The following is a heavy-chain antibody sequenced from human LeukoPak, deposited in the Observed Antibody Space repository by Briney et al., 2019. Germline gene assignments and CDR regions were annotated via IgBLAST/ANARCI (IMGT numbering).Heavy chain of an antibody. J-gene: IGHJ3*02. CDR3: AFTNPSYYDSSGENAFDI. CDR2: IYYSGST. V-gene: IGHV4-39*01. CDR1: GGSFSSYY. Sequence: SETLSLTCAVYGGSFSSYYWGWIRQPPGKGLEWIGSIYYSGSTYYNPSLKSRVTISVDTSKNQFSLKLSSVTAADTAVYYCAFTNPSYYDSSGENAFDIWGQGTMVTVSS. D-gene: IGHD3-22*01.